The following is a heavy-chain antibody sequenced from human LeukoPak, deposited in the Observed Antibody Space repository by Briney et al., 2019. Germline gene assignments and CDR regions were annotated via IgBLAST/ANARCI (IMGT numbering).Heavy chain of an antibody. D-gene: IGHD1-26*01. J-gene: IGHJ6*04. CDR3: ARGGIGAQDV. CDR1: GGSISSYY. CDR2: IYYSGST. Sequence: SETLSLTCTVSGGSISSYYWSWIRQPPGKGLEWIGYIYYSGSTNYNPSLKSRVTISVDTSKNQFSLNLNSVTAADTAVYYCARGGIGAQDVWGKGTTVTVSS. V-gene: IGHV4-59*01.